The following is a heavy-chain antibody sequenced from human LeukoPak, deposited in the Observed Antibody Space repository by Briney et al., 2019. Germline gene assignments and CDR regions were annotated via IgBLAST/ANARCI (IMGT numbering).Heavy chain of an antibody. CDR3: ASGRQLGD. CDR1: GFTFSNYW. J-gene: IGHJ4*02. V-gene: IGHV3-7*01. CDR2: IKEDGSEK. Sequence: PGGSLSLSCAASGFTFSNYWMSWVRQAQGKGLEWVANIKEDGSEKYSVDSVKGRFTIARDNARSSLYLQMNSLRAEDTAVYYCASGRQLGDWGQGTLVTVSS. D-gene: IGHD6-13*01.